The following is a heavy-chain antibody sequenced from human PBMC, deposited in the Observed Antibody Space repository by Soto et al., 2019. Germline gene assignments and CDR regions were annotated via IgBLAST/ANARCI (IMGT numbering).Heavy chain of an antibody. J-gene: IGHJ4*02. D-gene: IGHD3-16*02. CDR2: VSHDGINT. V-gene: IGHV3-30-3*01. Sequence: QVQLVESGGGVVQPGRSLRLSCAASGFTFTNYPMHWVRQAPGKGLGWVAVVSHDGINTYYADSVKGRFTISRDNSKNTLYLQLNSLRTEDTAVFYCAREKTVGVIRLDNWGQGTLVTVSS. CDR3: AREKTVGVIRLDN. CDR1: GFTFTNYP.